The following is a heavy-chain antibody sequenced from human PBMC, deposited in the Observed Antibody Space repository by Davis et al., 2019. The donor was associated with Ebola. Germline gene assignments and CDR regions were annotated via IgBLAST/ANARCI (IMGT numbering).Heavy chain of an antibody. CDR3: ARVLRSSYGMDV. Sequence: AASVKVSCKASGGTFSSYAISWVRQAPGQGLEWMGGIIPIFGTASYAQKFQGRVTITADKSTSTAYMELSSLRSEDTAVYYCARVLRSSYGMDVWGQGTTVTVSS. D-gene: IGHD3-3*01. CDR2: IIPIFGTA. V-gene: IGHV1-69*06. CDR1: GGTFSSYA. J-gene: IGHJ6*02.